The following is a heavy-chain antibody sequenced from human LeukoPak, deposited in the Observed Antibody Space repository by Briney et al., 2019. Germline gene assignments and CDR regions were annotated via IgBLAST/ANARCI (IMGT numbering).Heavy chain of an antibody. CDR1: GYIFTSYG. D-gene: IGHD3-9*01. CDR2: ISAYNGNT. Sequence: ASVKVSCKASGYIFTSYGISWVRQAPGQGLEWMGWISAYNGNTNYAQRLQGRVTMTTDTSTSTAYMELRSLRSDDTAVYYCAREGTYYDILTGYHLWLNYYYYGMDVWGQGTTVTVSS. J-gene: IGHJ6*02. CDR3: AREGTYYDILTGYHLWLNYYYYGMDV. V-gene: IGHV1-18*01.